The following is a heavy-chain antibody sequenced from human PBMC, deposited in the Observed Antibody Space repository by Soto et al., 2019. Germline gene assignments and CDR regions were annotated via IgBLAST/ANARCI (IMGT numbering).Heavy chain of an antibody. V-gene: IGHV5-51*01. Sequence: GGSLKISCKGSGKDFNEYWIAWVRQMPGQGLEWMAVIYPRDSETRYSQSFQGHVSVSADTSLFTAYLQWTSLRASDTAMYYCASSTLAPRLTRGFDIWGQGSTVTVSS. D-gene: IGHD3-3*02. CDR2: IYPRDSET. CDR3: ASSTLAPRLTRGFDI. CDR1: GKDFNEYW. J-gene: IGHJ3*02.